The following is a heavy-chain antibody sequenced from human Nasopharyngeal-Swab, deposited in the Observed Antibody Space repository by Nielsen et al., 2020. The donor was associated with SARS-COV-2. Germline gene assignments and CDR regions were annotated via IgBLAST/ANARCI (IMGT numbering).Heavy chain of an antibody. CDR3: ARDGTYSGSSDAFDI. D-gene: IGHD1-26*01. J-gene: IGHJ3*02. V-gene: IGHV4-4*02. CDR2: IYHSGST. CDR1: GGSISSSNW. Sequence: SETLSLTYAVSGGSISSSNWWSWVRQPPGKGLEWIGEIYHSGSTNYNPSLKSRVTISVDKSKNQFSLKLSSVTAADTAVYYRARDGTYSGSSDAFDIWGQGTMVTVSS.